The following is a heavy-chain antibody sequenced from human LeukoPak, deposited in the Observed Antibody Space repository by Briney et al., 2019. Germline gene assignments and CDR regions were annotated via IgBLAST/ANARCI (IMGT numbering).Heavy chain of an antibody. CDR2: I. CDR3: VGGYQLLLFDD. CDR1: GFTLGDYA. Sequence: GGSLRLSCAASGFTLGDYAMSWVRQAPGKGLEWVSAIDSVKCRFTISRDNSKNTLYLQMKSLRAGDTALYYCVGGYQLLLFDDWGQGTLVTVSS. V-gene: IGHV3-23*01. D-gene: IGHD2-2*01. J-gene: IGHJ4*02.